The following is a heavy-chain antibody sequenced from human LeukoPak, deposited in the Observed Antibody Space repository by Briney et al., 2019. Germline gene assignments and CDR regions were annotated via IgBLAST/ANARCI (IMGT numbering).Heavy chain of an antibody. D-gene: IGHD5/OR15-5a*01. V-gene: IGHV4-59*01. J-gene: IGHJ4*02. CDR3: ARDVYGDADYFDY. CDR1: GGSISSYY. CDR2: IYYSGST. Sequence: SETLSLTCTVSGGSISSYYWSWIRQPPGKGLEWIGYIYYSGSTNCNPSLKSRVTISVDTSKNQFSLKLSSVTAADTAVYYCARDVYGDADYFDYWGQGTLVTVSS.